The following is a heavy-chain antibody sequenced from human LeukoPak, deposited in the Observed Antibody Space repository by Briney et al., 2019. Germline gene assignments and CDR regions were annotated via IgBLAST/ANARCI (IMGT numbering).Heavy chain of an antibody. V-gene: IGHV4-4*02. D-gene: IGHD3-22*01. CDR3: AGLVGRYSSGLYYYYFDY. CDR1: GDSINSLDL. CDR2: MYLSGTT. Sequence: PSGTLSLTCTVSGDSINSLDLWSWVRQPPGKGLEWIGEMYLSGTTHSNPSVKSRVTISIDKSKNQFFLNLSSVTAADTAVYYCAGLVGRYSSGLYYYYFDYWARGPWSQSPQ. J-gene: IGHJ4*02.